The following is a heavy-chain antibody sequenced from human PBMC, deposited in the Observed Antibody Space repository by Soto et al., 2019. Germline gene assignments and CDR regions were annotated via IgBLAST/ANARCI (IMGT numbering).Heavy chain of an antibody. CDR1: GYSFTSYW. Sequence: EVQLVQSGAEVKKPGESLRISCKGSGYSFTSYWISWVRQMLGKGLEWMGRIDPSDSYTNYSPYFQGHVTISADKSISTAYLQWSSLKASDTAMYYCARTSMQSRGYSYGHGGMDVWGQGTTVTVSS. V-gene: IGHV5-10-1*01. CDR2: IDPSDSYT. J-gene: IGHJ6*02. CDR3: ARTSMQSRGYSYGHGGMDV. D-gene: IGHD5-18*01.